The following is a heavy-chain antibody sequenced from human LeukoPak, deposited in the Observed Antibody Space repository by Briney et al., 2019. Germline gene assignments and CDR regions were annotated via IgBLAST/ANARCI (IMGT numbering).Heavy chain of an antibody. V-gene: IGHV3-21*01. D-gene: IGHD4-17*01. CDR2: ISGSGGAT. J-gene: IGHJ3*02. CDR3: ARDVAYSWYGDRHDAFDI. CDR1: GFSFSTYS. Sequence: GGSPRLSCAASGFSFSTYSMTWVRQAPGKGLEWVSIISGSGGATYYADSVKGRFTISRDNAKNSLYLQMNSLRAEDTAVYYCARDVAYSWYGDRHDAFDIWGQGTMVTVSS.